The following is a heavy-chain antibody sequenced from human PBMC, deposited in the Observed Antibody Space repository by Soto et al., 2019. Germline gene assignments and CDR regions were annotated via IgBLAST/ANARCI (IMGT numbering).Heavy chain of an antibody. CDR1: GGSISSGGTGSY. V-gene: IGHV4-31*03. CDR2: IYYTGNT. Sequence: QVQLQESGPGRVKPSQTLSLTCTVSGGSISSGGTGSYWTWIRQLPGKGLEWIGYIYYTGNTYYNPSLTSRPTISIDTSENQFSLKLTSVTAADTAVYFCASGHDAYKVRYWGQGTLVTVSS. D-gene: IGHD1-1*01. CDR3: ASGHDAYKVRY. J-gene: IGHJ4*02.